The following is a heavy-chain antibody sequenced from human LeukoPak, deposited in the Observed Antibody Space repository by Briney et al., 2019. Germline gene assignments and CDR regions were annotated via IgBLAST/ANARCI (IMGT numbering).Heavy chain of an antibody. D-gene: IGHD3-3*01. CDR3: ARGPIFGVAYTGIDWFDP. CDR1: GFTFSSYS. Sequence: PGGSLSLSCAASGFTFSSYSMNWVRQAPGKGLEWVSSISSSSSYIYYADSVKGRFTISRDNAKNSLYLQMNSLRAEDTAVYYCARGPIFGVAYTGIDWFDPWGQGTLVTVSS. J-gene: IGHJ5*02. V-gene: IGHV3-21*01. CDR2: ISSSSSYI.